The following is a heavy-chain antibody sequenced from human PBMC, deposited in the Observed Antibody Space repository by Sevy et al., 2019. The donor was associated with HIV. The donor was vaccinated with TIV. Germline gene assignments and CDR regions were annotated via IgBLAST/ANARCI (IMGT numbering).Heavy chain of an antibody. D-gene: IGHD3-10*01. CDR1: GFTFRNYV. CDR3: AKRVAGALAALDI. V-gene: IGHV3-23*01. J-gene: IGHJ3*02. Sequence: GASLRLSCAASGFTFRNYVMNWVRQPPGKGLEWVSVISDGGGTTYYADSVKGRFTISRDDSKSTLYLQMNSLRVEDTAVYFCAKRVAGALAALDIWGQGTMVTVSS. CDR2: ISDGGGTT.